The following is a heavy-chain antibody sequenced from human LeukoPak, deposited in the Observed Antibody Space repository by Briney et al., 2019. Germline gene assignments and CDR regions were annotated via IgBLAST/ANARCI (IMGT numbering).Heavy chain of an antibody. CDR1: GYTSSSHD. Sequence: ASVKVSCKASGYTSSSHDINCGRHATGQGLGWMGWTNPHSSNTCYAQTLQGRLNMTRNTSISTAYMELSSLRSEDTAVYYCARRVGSGWPVKDWGQGTLVTVSS. V-gene: IGHV1-8*01. D-gene: IGHD6-19*01. J-gene: IGHJ1*01. CDR2: TNPHSSNT. CDR3: ARRVGSGWPVKD.